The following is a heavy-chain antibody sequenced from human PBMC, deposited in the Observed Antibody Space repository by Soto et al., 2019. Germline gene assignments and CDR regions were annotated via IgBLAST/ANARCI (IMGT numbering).Heavy chain of an antibody. CDR2: ISYDGSNK. CDR3: ARDARAVACHNWFDP. J-gene: IGHJ5*02. D-gene: IGHD6-19*01. Sequence: QVQLVESGGGVVQPGRSLRLSCAASGFTFSSYAMHWVRQAPGKGLEWVAVISYDGSNKYYADSVKGRFTISRDNSKNTLYLQIKSLRAEDTAVYYCARDARAVACHNWFDPWGQATLVTVSS. V-gene: IGHV3-30-3*01. CDR1: GFTFSSYA.